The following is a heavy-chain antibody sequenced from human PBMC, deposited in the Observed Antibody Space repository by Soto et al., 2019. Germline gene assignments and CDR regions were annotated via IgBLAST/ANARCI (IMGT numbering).Heavy chain of an antibody. J-gene: IGHJ5*02. D-gene: IGHD5-12*01. Sequence: QIQLVQSGAEVKKPGASVRVSCKASGYAFSNYGISWIRQAPGLGLEWMGWISPYNGNTDYAQSLQGRVTMTTDTSTKTAYMELRSLTSDVTAVYYCATSYDSGFDPWGQGTLVTVSS. V-gene: IGHV1-18*04. CDR1: GYAFSNYG. CDR3: ATSYDSGFDP. CDR2: ISPYNGNT.